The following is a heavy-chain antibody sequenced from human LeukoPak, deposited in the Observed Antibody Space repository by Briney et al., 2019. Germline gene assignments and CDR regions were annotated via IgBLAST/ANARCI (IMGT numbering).Heavy chain of an antibody. J-gene: IGHJ4*02. CDR3: ARDSPDFWSGYWYFDY. CDR2: ISAYNGNT. CDR1: GYTFTSYG. V-gene: IGHV1-18*01. D-gene: IGHD3-3*01. Sequence: AASVKVSCKASGYTFTSYGISWVRQAPGQGLEWMGWISAYNGNTNYAQKLQGRVTMTTDTSTSTAYMELGSLRSDDTAVYYCARDSPDFWSGYWYFDYWGQGTLVTVSS.